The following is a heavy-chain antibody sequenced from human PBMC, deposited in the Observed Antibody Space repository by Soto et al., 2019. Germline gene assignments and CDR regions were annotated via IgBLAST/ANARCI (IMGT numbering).Heavy chain of an antibody. CDR3: AKAWGKIEMATIDV. J-gene: IGHJ6*02. Sequence: GGSLRLSCAASGFTFSSYGMHWVRQAPGKGLEWVAVISYDGSNKYYADSVKGRFTISRDNSKNTLYLQMNSLRAEDTAVYYCAKAWGKIEMATIDVWGQGTTVTVS. CDR2: ISYDGSNK. V-gene: IGHV3-30*18. CDR1: GFTFSSYG. D-gene: IGHD5-12*01.